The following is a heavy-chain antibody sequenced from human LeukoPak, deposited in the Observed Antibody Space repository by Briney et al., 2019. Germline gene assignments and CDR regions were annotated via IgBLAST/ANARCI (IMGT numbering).Heavy chain of an antibody. CDR3: ARDGRGYSGYDFRYFDY. J-gene: IGHJ4*02. CDR2: IIPIFDTT. V-gene: IGHV1-69*06. Sequence: SVKVSCKASGGTFRSYGINWVRQASGQGLEWMGGIIPIFDTTNYAQKFQGRVTITADKSTSTAYMELSSLTSDDTAVCYCARDGRGYSGYDFRYFDYWGQGTLVTVSS. CDR1: GGTFRSYG. D-gene: IGHD5-12*01.